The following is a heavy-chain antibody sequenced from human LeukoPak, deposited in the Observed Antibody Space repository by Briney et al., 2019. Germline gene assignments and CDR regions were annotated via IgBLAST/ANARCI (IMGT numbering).Heavy chain of an antibody. V-gene: IGHV4-59*01. J-gene: IGHJ5*02. CDR3: ARAPLKWLPANWFDP. D-gene: IGHD3-3*01. Sequence: PSETLSLTCTVSGGSISSYYWSWIRQPPGKGLEWIGYIYYSGSTNYNPSLKSRVTISVDTSKNQFSLKLSSVTAADTAVYYCARAPLKWLPANWFDPWGQGTLVTVSP. CDR2: IYYSGST. CDR1: GGSISSYY.